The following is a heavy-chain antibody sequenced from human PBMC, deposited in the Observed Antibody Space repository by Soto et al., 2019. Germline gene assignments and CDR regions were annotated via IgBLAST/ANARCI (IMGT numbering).Heavy chain of an antibody. V-gene: IGHV4-34*01. CDR1: GGSFSDYY. CDR3: ASYGRGTYYYGYFFHH. D-gene: IGHD3-10*01. Sequence: SETLSLTCAVYGGSFSDYYWTWIRQPPGKGLEWIGEIHHSGSTNYNPSLKSRVTISLDTSKNQFSLKLSSVTAADAAVYYCASYGRGTYYYGYFFHHWGQGTPVTVSS. CDR2: IHHSGST. J-gene: IGHJ4*02.